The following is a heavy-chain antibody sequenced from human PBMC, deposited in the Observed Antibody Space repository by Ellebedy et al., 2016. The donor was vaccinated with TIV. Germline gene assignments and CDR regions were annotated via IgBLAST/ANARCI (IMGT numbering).Heavy chain of an antibody. CDR2: INHSGST. V-gene: IGHV4-34*01. CDR3: ARALGTRYDILTGYYYYYGMDV. D-gene: IGHD3-9*01. Sequence: SETLSLXCAVYGGSFSGYYWSWIRQPPGKGLEWIGEINHSGSTNYNPSLKSRVTISVDTSKNQFSLKLSSVTAADTAVYYCARALGTRYDILTGYYYYYGMDVWGQGTTVTVSS. CDR1: GGSFSGYY. J-gene: IGHJ6*02.